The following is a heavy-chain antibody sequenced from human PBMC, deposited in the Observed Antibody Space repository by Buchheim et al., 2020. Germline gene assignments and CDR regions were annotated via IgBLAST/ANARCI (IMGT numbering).Heavy chain of an antibody. D-gene: IGHD3-10*01. J-gene: IGHJ4*02. CDR3: ARDQGVILWFGEPIRGGFDY. CDR1: GFTFSSYW. V-gene: IGHV3-74*01. Sequence: EVQLVESGGGLVQPGGSLRLSCAASGFTFSSYWMHWVRQAPGKGLVWVSRINSDGSSTSYADSVKGRFTISRDNAKNTLYLQMNSLRAEDTAVYYCARDQGVILWFGEPIRGGFDYWGQGTL. CDR2: INSDGSST.